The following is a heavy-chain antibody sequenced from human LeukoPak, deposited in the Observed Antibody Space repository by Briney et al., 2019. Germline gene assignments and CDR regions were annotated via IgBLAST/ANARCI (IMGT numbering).Heavy chain of an antibody. V-gene: IGHV1-8*01. D-gene: IGHD2-15*01. Sequence: ASVEVSCKASGYTFTSYDINWVRQATGQGLEWMGWMNPNSGNTGYAQKFQGRVTMTRNTSISTAYMELSSLRSEDTAVYYCARPRYCSGGSCYKGYYYYMDVWGKGTTVTVSS. CDR1: GYTFTSYD. CDR2: MNPNSGNT. J-gene: IGHJ6*03. CDR3: ARPRYCSGGSCYKGYYYYMDV.